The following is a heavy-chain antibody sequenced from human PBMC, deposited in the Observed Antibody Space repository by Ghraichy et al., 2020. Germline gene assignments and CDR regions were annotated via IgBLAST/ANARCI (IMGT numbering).Heavy chain of an antibody. CDR1: GGSISSGSYY. V-gene: IGHV4-61*02. CDR3: ARVSHYDRDY. Sequence: SETLSLTCTVSGGSISSGSYYWSWIRQPAGKGLEWIGRIYTSGSTNYNPSLKSRVTISVDTSKNQFSLKLSSVTAADTAVYYCARVSHYDRDYWGQGTLVTVSS. D-gene: IGHD3-22*01. CDR2: IYTSGST. J-gene: IGHJ4*02.